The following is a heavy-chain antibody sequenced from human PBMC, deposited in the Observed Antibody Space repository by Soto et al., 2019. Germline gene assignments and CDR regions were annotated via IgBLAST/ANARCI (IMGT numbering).Heavy chain of an antibody. CDR3: TRDWEITVSTWSFGGF. CDR2: IIPFHGVT. V-gene: IGHV1-69*08. Sequence: QVQLVQSGAEVKKPGSSVKVSCKASGGTFSPYTINWVRQAPGQGLEWMGRIIPFHGVTNYAQKFQARVTITADKSKSTAYMELSGLRFADTAMYYCTRDWEITVSTWSFGGFWGRGTLVTVSS. J-gene: IGHJ4*02. D-gene: IGHD3-10*01. CDR1: GGTFSPYT.